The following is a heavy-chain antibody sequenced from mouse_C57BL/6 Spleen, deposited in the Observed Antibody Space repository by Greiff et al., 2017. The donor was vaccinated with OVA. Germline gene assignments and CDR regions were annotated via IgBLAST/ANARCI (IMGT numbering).Heavy chain of an antibody. CDR2: IDPEDGET. Sequence: EVQLQQSGAELVKPGASVKLSCTASGFNIKDYYMHWVKQRTEQGLEWIGRIDPEDGETKYAPTFQGKATITADTSSNTAYLQLSSLTSEDTAVYYCARHYYGSSYSFDYWGQGTTLTVSS. D-gene: IGHD1-1*01. J-gene: IGHJ2*01. CDR1: GFNIKDYY. CDR3: ARHYYGSSYSFDY. V-gene: IGHV14-2*01.